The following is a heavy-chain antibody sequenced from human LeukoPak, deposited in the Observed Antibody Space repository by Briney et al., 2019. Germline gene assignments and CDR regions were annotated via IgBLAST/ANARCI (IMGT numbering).Heavy chain of an antibody. CDR3: VWVRGDNDALDP. D-gene: IGHD5-18*01. J-gene: IGHJ5*02. CDR2: IKSKGEVVTT. CDR1: GFTFTNAY. V-gene: IGHV3-15*01. Sequence: PGGSLRLSCAASGFTFTNAYMSWIRQAPGKGLEWVGRIKSKGEVVTTKHTAPVKGRFTISRDDSKNTLFRQMKSLKTEATALSYSVWVRGDNDALDPWGQGTLVTVSS.